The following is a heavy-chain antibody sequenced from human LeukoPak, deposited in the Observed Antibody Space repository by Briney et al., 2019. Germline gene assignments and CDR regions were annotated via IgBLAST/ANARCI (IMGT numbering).Heavy chain of an antibody. CDR3: AREFAAYGEMYPFDY. J-gene: IGHJ4*02. V-gene: IGHV3-30-3*01. D-gene: IGHD2-2*01. CDR1: GFTFSSYA. Sequence: GGSLRLSCAASGFTFSSYAMHWVRQAPGKGLEGGAVISYDGNNKYYADSVKGRFTISRDNSKNTLYLQMNSLRAEDTAVYYCAREFAAYGEMYPFDYWGQGTLVTVSS. CDR2: ISYDGNNK.